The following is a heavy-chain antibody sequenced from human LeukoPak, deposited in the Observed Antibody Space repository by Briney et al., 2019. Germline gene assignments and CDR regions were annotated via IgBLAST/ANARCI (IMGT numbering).Heavy chain of an antibody. CDR3: ARGDRDRYNAFLYYYYYMDV. CDR1: GGSISIYY. D-gene: IGHD5-24*01. J-gene: IGHJ6*03. Sequence: SETLALTCTVSGGSISIYYWSWIRQPPGKGLEWIGNICYSGSTNYNPSLKSRVTISVDTSKNQFSMKLSSVTAADAAVYYSARGDRDRYNAFLYYYYYMDVWGKGTTVTVSS. V-gene: IGHV4-59*01. CDR2: ICYSGST.